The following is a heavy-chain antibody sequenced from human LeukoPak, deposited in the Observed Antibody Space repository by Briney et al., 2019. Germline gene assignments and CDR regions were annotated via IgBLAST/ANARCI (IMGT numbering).Heavy chain of an antibody. J-gene: IGHJ6*03. V-gene: IGHV4-30-2*01. CDR3: ARDRYYYGSGSYYKGRYYYYYMDV. D-gene: IGHD3-10*01. CDR1: GGSISSGGYS. CDR2: IYHSGST. Sequence: SETLSLTCAVSGGSISSGGYSWSWIRQPPGKGLEWIGYIYHSGSTYYNPSLKSRVTISVDRSKNQFSLKLSSVTAADTAVYYCARDRYYYGSGSYYKGRYYYYYMDVWGKGTTVTVSS.